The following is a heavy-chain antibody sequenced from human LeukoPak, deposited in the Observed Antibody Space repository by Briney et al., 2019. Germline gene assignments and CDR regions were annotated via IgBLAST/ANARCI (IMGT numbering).Heavy chain of an antibody. D-gene: IGHD3-22*01. V-gene: IGHV1-46*01. CDR1: GYTFTTHY. J-gene: IGHJ2*01. CDR2: INPSDGGA. CDR3: ARKAPHDTSGWYFDL. Sequence: ASVKVSCKASGYTFTTHYIQWVRQAPGQGLEWMGIINPSDGGASYAQKFQGRLTMSRDTSTSTLYMDLSSLRSEDTAIYYCARKAPHDTSGWYFDLWGRGTLVTVSS.